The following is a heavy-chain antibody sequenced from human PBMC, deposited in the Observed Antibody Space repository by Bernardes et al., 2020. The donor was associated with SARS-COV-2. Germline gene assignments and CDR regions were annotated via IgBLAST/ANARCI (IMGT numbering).Heavy chain of an antibody. V-gene: IGHV4-39*01. J-gene: IGHJ5*02. Sequence: SETLSLTCTVSGGSITTSTYYWGWIRQPPGKGLEWIGSLSYSGSTYYKSSLKSRATLSVDTSKNQFSLNLTSVTAADTAVYYCARHYYDILTAYYMGWFDPWGQGTLVTVSS. CDR2: LSYSGST. CDR1: GGSITTSTYY. CDR3: ARHYYDILTAYYMGWFDP. D-gene: IGHD3-9*01.